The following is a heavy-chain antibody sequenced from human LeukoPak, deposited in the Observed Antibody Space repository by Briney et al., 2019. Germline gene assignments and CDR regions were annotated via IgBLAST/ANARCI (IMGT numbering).Heavy chain of an antibody. Sequence: ASVTVSCMASGYTLTGDYMHWERQAPGHGRGWVGWINPNSGGTNYAQKFPGRVTMTRDTSISTAYMELSRLRSDDTAVYYCARVGYSSRDFDYWGQGTLVTVSS. CDR3: ARVGYSSRDFDY. CDR2: INPNSGGT. V-gene: IGHV1-2*02. J-gene: IGHJ4*02. D-gene: IGHD6-13*01. CDR1: GYTLTGDY.